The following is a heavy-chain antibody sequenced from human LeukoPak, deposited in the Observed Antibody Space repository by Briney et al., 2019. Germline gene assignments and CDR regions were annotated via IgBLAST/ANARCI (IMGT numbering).Heavy chain of an antibody. V-gene: IGHV1-69*13. CDR3: ARAGEERVPAARGNFDY. CDR1: GGTFSSYA. Sequence: SVKVSCKASGGTFSSYATSWVRQAPGQGLEWMGGIIPIFGTANYAQKFQGRVTITADESTSTAYMKLSSLRSEDTAVYYCARAGEERVPAARGNFDYWGQGTLVTVSS. D-gene: IGHD2-2*01. CDR2: IIPIFGTA. J-gene: IGHJ4*02.